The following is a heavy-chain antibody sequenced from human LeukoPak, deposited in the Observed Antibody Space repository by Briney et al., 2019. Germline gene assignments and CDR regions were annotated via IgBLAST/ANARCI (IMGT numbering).Heavy chain of an antibody. CDR1: GFTFSSYS. CDR3: ARDGTPISSSYSYYYMDV. Sequence: PGGSLRLSCAASGFTFSSYSMNWVRQAPGKGLEWVSSISSSSGYIYYADSVKGRFTISRDNAKNSLYLQMNSLRAEDTAVYYCARDGTPISSSYSYYYMDVWGKGTTVTVSS. CDR2: ISSSSGYI. D-gene: IGHD6-6*01. V-gene: IGHV3-21*01. J-gene: IGHJ6*03.